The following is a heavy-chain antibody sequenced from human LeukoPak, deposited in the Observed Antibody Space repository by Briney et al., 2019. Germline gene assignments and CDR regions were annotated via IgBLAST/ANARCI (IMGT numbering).Heavy chain of an antibody. J-gene: IGHJ3*02. CDR1: GGSISSSNW. Sequence: PSGTLSLTCAVSGGSISSSNWWSWVRQPPGKGLEWIGEIYHSGSTNYNPSLKSRVTISVDKSKNQFSLKLSSVTAADTAVYYCAAYSIVLVRSSGSAFDIWGQGTMVTVSS. D-gene: IGHD2-2*01. V-gene: IGHV4-4*02. CDR2: IYHSGST. CDR3: AAYSIVLVRSSGSAFDI.